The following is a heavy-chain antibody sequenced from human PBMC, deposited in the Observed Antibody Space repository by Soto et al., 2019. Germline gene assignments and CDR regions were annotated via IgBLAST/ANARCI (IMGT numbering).Heavy chain of an antibody. V-gene: IGHV4-59*01. CDR1: GGSISSYY. Sequence: QVQLQESGPGLVKPSETLSLTCTVSGGSISSYYWSWIRQPPGKGLEWIGYIYYSGSTNYNPSLKSRVTLSVDTSQNQFALKLSSVTAADTAVYYCARDVDYYDGMDVWGQGTTVTVSS. CDR2: IYYSGST. CDR3: ARDVDYYDGMDV. J-gene: IGHJ6*02.